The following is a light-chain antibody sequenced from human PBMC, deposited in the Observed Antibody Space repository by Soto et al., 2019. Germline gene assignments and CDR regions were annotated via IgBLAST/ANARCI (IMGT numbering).Light chain of an antibody. CDR1: SSDVGGYNY. V-gene: IGLV2-8*01. CDR3: SSYRSSSTQV. Sequence: QSALTQPPSASGSPGQSVTISCTGTSSDVGGYNYVSWYQQHPGKAPKLMIYEVSKRPSGVPDRFSGSKSGNTASLTVSGLQVEDEADYYCSSYRSSSTQVFGTGTKLTVL. CDR2: EVS. J-gene: IGLJ1*01.